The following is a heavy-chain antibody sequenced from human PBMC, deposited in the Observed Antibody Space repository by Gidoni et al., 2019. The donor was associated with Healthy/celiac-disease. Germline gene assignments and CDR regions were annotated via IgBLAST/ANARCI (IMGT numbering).Heavy chain of an antibody. V-gene: IGHV4-34*01. J-gene: IGHJ4*02. CDR2: INHSGST. Sequence: QVQLQQWGAGLLKPSETLSLTCAVYGGSFSGYYWSWIRQPPGKGLEWIGEINHSGSTTYNPSLKSRVTISVDTSKNQFSLKLSSVTAADTAVYYCARVDTAMVGSIDYWGQGTLVTVSS. CDR3: ARVDTAMVGSIDY. CDR1: GGSFSGYY. D-gene: IGHD5-18*01.